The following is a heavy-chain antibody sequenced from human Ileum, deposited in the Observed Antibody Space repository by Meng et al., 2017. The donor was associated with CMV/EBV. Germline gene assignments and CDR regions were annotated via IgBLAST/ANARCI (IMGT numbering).Heavy chain of an antibody. J-gene: IGHJ4*02. D-gene: IGHD3/OR15-3a*01. CDR3: ARGDFGGLEVLY. CDR2: IKQDGSEK. V-gene: IGHV3-7*01. Sequence: GSLRLSCVASDFTFSSYWMSWVRQPPGKGLEWVANIKQDGSEKYYVDSVKGRFTISRDNAKNSLYLQMNSLRADDTALYYCARGDFGGLEVLYWGQGTLVTVSS. CDR1: DFTFSSYW.